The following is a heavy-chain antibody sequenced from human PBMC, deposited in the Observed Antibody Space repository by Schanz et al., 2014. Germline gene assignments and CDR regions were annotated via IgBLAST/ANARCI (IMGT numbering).Heavy chain of an antibody. CDR2: IHHIGST. V-gene: IGHV4-34*09. D-gene: IGHD5-18*01. CDR1: GFTFSDAW. J-gene: IGHJ4*01. CDR3: ARARGYNYGLFDY. Sequence: VQLVESGGGLVKPGGFLRLSCAASGFTFSDAWMSWVRQHPGKGLEWIGGIHHIGSTYHNPSLRSRLTMSLDTSRNHFSLRLTSVSAADTAVYYCARARGYNYGLFDYWGLGTLVTVSS.